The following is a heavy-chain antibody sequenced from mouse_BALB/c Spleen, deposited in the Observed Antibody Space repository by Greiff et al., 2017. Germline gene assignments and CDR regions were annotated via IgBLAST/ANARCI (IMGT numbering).Heavy chain of an antibody. J-gene: IGHJ4*01. CDR2: INSNGGST. V-gene: IGHV5-6-3*01. Sequence: EVQVVESGGGLVQPGGSLKLSCAASGFTFSSYGMSWVRQTPDKRLELVATINSNGGSTYYPDSVKGRFTISRDNAKNTLYLQMSSLKSEDTAMYYCARSYAMDYWGQGTSVTVSS. CDR3: ARSYAMDY. CDR1: GFTFSSYG.